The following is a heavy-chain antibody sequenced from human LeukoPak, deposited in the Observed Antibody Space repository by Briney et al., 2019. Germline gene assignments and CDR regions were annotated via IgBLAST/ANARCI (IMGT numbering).Heavy chain of an antibody. CDR3: ASSPSTRSD. D-gene: IGHD1-26*01. V-gene: IGHV4-34*01. CDR2: INHSGST. CDR1: GVSFSGYY. Sequence: SETLSLTCAVYGVSFSGYYWSWIRQPPGKGLEWIGEINHSGSTNYNPSLKSRVTISVDTSKNQFSLKLSSVTAADTAVYYCASSPSTRSDWGQGTLVTVSS. J-gene: IGHJ4*02.